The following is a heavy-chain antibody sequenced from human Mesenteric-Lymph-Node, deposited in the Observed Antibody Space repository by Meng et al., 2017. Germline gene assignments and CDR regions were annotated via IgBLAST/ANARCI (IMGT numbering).Heavy chain of an antibody. Sequence: GESLKISCAASGFTFSNAWMSWVRQPPGRGLEWVGRIKSKTDGGTTDYAATVKGRFTISRDDSKNTLNLQMNSLKTEDTAVYYGTTGSHHQYYDIWTGYYYWGQGTRVTVSS. J-gene: IGHJ4*02. CDR2: IKSKTDGGTT. CDR1: GFTFSNAW. D-gene: IGHD3-9*01. CDR3: TTGSHHQYYDIWTGYYY. V-gene: IGHV3-15*01.